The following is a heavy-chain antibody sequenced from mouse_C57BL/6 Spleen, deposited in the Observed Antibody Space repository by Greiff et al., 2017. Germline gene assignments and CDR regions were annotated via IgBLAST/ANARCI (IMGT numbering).Heavy chain of an antibody. V-gene: IGHV2-6-1*01. CDR2: IWSDGST. CDR1: GFSLTSYG. D-gene: IGHD2-4*01. CDR3: ARQGDYDEAWFAY. Sequence: VKLQESGPGLVAPSQSLSITCTVSGFSLTSYGVHWVRQPPGKGLEWLVVIWSDGSTTYNSALKSRLSISKDNSKSQVFLKMNSLQTDDTAMYYCARQGDYDEAWFAYWGQGTLVTVSA. J-gene: IGHJ3*01.